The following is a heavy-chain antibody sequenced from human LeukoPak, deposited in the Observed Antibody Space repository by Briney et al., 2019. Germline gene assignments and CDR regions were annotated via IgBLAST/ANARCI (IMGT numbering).Heavy chain of an antibody. CDR3: ARAPSGYSSSPPDY. D-gene: IGHD6-6*01. V-gene: IGHV4-31*03. CDR1: GGSISSSSYY. J-gene: IGHJ4*02. Sequence: SETLSLTCTVSGGSISSSSYYWSWIRQHPGKGLEWIGYIYYSGSTYYNPSLKSRVTISVDTSKNQFSLKLSSVTAADTAVYYCARAPSGYSSSPPDYWGQGTLVTVSS. CDR2: IYYSGST.